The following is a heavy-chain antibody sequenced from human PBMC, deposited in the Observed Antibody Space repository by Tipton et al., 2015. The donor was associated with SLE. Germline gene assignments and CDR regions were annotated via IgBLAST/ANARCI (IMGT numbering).Heavy chain of an antibody. Sequence: SLRLSCAASGFTFSSYGMHWVRQAPGKGLEWVAVIWYDGSNKYYADSVKGRFTISRDNSKNTLYLQMNSLRAEDTAVYYCASQPRYGDLDYWGQGTLVTVSS. D-gene: IGHD4-17*01. CDR1: GFTFSSYG. J-gene: IGHJ4*02. CDR2: IWYDGSNK. V-gene: IGHV3-33*01. CDR3: ASQPRYGDLDY.